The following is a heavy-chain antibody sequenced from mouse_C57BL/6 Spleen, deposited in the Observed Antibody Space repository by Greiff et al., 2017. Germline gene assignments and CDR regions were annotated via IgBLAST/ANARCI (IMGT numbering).Heavy chain of an antibody. CDR3: AREITTVGEAY. Sequence: QVQLQQPGAELVKPGASVKMSCKASGYTFTSYWITWVKQRPGQGLEWIGDIYPGSGSTNYNEKFKSKATLTVDTSSSTAYMQLSSLTSEDSAVYYCAREITTVGEAYWSQGTLVTVSA. V-gene: IGHV1-55*01. D-gene: IGHD1-1*01. CDR1: GYTFTSYW. J-gene: IGHJ3*01. CDR2: IYPGSGST.